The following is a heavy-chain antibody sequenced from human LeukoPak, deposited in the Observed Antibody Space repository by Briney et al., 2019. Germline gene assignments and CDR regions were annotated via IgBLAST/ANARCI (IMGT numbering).Heavy chain of an antibody. D-gene: IGHD2-15*01. CDR2: ISSSSSYI. V-gene: IGHV3-21*01. CDR3: ARQVVAATQGRYFDY. Sequence: GGSLRLSCAASGFTFSSYSMNWVRQAPGKGLEWVSSISSSSSYIYYADSVKGRFTISRDNAKNSLYLQMNSLRAEDTAVYYCARQVVAATQGRYFDYWGQGTLVTVSS. CDR1: GFTFSSYS. J-gene: IGHJ4*02.